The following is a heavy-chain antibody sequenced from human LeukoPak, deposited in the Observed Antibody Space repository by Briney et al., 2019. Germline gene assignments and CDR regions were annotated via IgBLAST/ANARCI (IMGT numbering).Heavy chain of an antibody. D-gene: IGHD6-19*01. CDR1: GDSVSTNSAT. CDR2: TYYRSKWSY. CDR3: ARRGASGWWAFDV. V-gene: IGHV6-1*01. Sequence: SQTLSLTCAISGDSVSTNSATWNWIRQSPSRGLEWLGRTYYRSKWSYDYALSVKSRITLSPDSSKNQFSLHLNSVTPEDTAVYYCARRGASGWWAFDVWGPGTMVTVSS. J-gene: IGHJ3*01.